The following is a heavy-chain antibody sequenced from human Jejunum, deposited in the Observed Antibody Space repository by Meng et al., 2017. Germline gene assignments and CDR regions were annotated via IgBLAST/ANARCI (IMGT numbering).Heavy chain of an antibody. CDR2: IYATGSFI. V-gene: IGHV3-21*01. D-gene: IGHD3-10*01. CDR3: ARERNTREFDF. J-gene: IGHJ4*02. CDR1: GFTFSYYT. Sequence: GESLKISCATSGFTFSYYTMNWVRQAPGKGLEWVSSIYATGSFIYYADSVKGRFSISRDTAKNSLYLQMNSLRAEDTAVYYCARERNTREFDFWGQGTLVTVS.